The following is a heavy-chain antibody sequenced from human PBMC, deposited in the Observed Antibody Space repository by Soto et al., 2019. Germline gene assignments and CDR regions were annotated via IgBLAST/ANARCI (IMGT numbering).Heavy chain of an antibody. CDR3: ARRASR. CDR1: GFTFSSSE. V-gene: IGHV3-48*03. J-gene: IGHJ3*01. Sequence: EVQLVESGGGLIQPGGSLRLSCAASGFTFSSSEMYWVRQAPGKGLEWVSYIYPSGQPIFYADSVKGRFTISRDNAKNSLYLQMSSLRAEDSAVYYCARRASRWGQGTMVTVSS. CDR2: IYPSGQPI. D-gene: IGHD1-26*01.